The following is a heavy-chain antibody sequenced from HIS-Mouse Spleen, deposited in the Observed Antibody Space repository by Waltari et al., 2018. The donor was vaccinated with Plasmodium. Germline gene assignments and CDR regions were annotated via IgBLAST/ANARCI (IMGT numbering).Heavy chain of an antibody. CDR1: GFTVSSNY. D-gene: IGHD7-27*01. CDR2: INSGGRT. Sequence: EVQLVETGGGLIQPGGSLRLSCAASGFTVSSNYMSWVRQAQGKGRDGFSGINSGGRTNYADSVKGRLTIARDNSKNTLYLQMNSLRAEDTAVYYCARAAIAWGSPYYFDYWGQGTLVTVSS. CDR3: ARAAIAWGSPYYFDY. V-gene: IGHV3-53*02. J-gene: IGHJ4*02.